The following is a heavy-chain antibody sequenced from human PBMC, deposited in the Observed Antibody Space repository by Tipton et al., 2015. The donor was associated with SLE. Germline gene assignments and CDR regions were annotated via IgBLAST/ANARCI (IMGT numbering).Heavy chain of an antibody. V-gene: IGHV1-18*01. D-gene: IGHD6-19*01. CDR2: ISAYNGNT. J-gene: IGHJ6*02. CDR3: ARDGKWLPDYYYYGMDV. CDR1: GGTFSNYA. Sequence: SGAEVKKPGSSVKVSCKASGGTFSNYAISWVRQAPGQGLEWMGWISAYNGNTNYAQKLQGRVTMTTDTSTSTAYMELRSLRSDDTAVYYCARDGKWLPDYYYYGMDVWGQGTTVTVSS.